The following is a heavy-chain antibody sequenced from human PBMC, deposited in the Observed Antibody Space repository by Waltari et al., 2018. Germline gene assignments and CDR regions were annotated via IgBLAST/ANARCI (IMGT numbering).Heavy chain of an antibody. D-gene: IGHD6-19*01. CDR1: GGTFSGYY. J-gene: IGHJ6*02. CDR2: INHSGGT. CDR3: ARRSSGWYGKDYYYGLDV. V-gene: IGHV4-34*02. Sequence: QVQLQQWGAGLVKPSETLSLTCAVPGGTFSGYYLTWIRQSPGKGLEWIGEINHSGGTNYNPSLKSRFSISVDTPKRQVSLKLTSATAADTAVYFCARRSSGWYGKDYYYGLDVWGRGTTVAVSS.